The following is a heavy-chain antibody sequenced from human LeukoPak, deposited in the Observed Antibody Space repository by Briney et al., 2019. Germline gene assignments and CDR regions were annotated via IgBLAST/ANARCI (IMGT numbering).Heavy chain of an antibody. D-gene: IGHD2-2*03. CDR3: ARGGGLDIVVTGTKPVDY. CDR1: GYTFTSYY. Sequence: GASVKVSCKASGYTFTSYYMHWVRQAPGQGLKWMGIINPSGGSTSYAQKFQGRVTMTRDTSTSTVYMELSSLRSEDTAVYYCARGGGLDIVVTGTKPVDYWGQGTLVTVSS. CDR2: INPSGGST. V-gene: IGHV1-46*01. J-gene: IGHJ4*02.